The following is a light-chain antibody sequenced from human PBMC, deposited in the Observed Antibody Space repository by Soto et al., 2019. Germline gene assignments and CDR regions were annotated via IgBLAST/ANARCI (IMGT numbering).Light chain of an antibody. V-gene: IGKV3-11*01. J-gene: IGKJ5*01. CDR2: DAS. CDR3: QQRSNWPRSIT. Sequence: EIVLTQSPATLSLSPGERATLSCRASQSVSSYLAWYQQKAGQTPRLLIYDASNRATGIPARFSGSGAGTDFTLPIRSLEPEDFAVYYCQQRSNWPRSITFGQGTRLEIK. CDR1: QSVSSY.